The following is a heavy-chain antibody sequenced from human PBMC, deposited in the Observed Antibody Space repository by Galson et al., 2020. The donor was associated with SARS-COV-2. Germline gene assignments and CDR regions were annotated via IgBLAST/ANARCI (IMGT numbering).Heavy chain of an antibody. CDR2: FDPEDGET. Sequence: ASVKVSCKVSGYTLTELSMHWVRHAPGKGLEWMGGFDPEDGETIYAQKFQGRVTMTEDTSTDTAYMELSSLRSEDTSVYYCATPGHVLRFLVWLYFVNGGQGTLVTVSS. V-gene: IGHV1-24*01. J-gene: IGHJ4*02. CDR3: ATPGHVLRFLVWLYFVN. CDR1: GYTLTELS. D-gene: IGHD3-3*01.